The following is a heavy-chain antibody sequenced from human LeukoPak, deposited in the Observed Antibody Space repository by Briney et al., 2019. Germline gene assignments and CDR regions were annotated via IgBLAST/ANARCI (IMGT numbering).Heavy chain of an antibody. CDR1: GGSISSSSYY. CDR3: ARHAVYCTNGVCYTRWSDP. CDR2: IYYSGST. V-gene: IGHV4-39*01. J-gene: IGHJ5*02. Sequence: PSETLSLTCTVSGGSISSSSYYWGWIRQPPGKGLEWIGSIYYSGSTYYNPSLKSRLTISVDTSKDQFSLKLSSVTAADTAVYFCARHAVYCTNGVCYTRWSDPWGQGTLVTVSS. D-gene: IGHD2-8*01.